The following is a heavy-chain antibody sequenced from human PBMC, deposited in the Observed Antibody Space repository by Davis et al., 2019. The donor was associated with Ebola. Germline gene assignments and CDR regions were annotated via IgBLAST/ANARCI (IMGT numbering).Heavy chain of an antibody. V-gene: IGHV4-59*01. CDR2: IYYSGST. D-gene: IGHD1-26*01. J-gene: IGHJ6*02. Sequence: SEPLSLTCTVSGGSISSYYCTWIRQPPGKGLEWIGYIYYSGSTNYTHSLKSRVTISVDTSKNQFSLKLSSVTAADTAVYYCARLGVTTFYYYGMDVWGQGTTVTVSS. CDR3: ARLGVTTFYYYGMDV. CDR1: GGSISSYY.